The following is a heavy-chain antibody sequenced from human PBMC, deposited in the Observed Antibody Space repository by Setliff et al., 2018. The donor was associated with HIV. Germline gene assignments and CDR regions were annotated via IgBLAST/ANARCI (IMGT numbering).Heavy chain of an antibody. J-gene: IGHJ4*02. CDR3: ARGRASGSANSG. CDR1: SGSMTSTGYY. CDR2: TYYSGRT. V-gene: IGHV4-39*07. Sequence: SETLSLTCTVSSGSMTSTGYYWGWIRQPPGQGLEWIGSTYYSGRTYYKPSLESRVTISIDTSKSQFSLNLTSMTAADTAVYYCARGRASGSANSGWGQGTLVTVSS. D-gene: IGHD7-27*01.